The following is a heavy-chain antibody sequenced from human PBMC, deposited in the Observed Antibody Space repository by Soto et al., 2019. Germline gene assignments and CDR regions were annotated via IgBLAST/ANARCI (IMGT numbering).Heavy chain of an antibody. J-gene: IGHJ5*02. CDR2: ISAYNGNT. CDR3: ARGWDAGSYGYTDTWFDP. D-gene: IGHD5-18*01. CDR1: GYTFTSYG. Sequence: ASVKVSCKASGYTFTSYGISWVRQAPGQGLEWMGWISAYNGNTNYAQKLQGRVTMTTDTSTSTAYMELRSLRSDDTAVYYCARGWDAGSYGYTDTWFDPWGQGTLVTVSS. V-gene: IGHV1-18*01.